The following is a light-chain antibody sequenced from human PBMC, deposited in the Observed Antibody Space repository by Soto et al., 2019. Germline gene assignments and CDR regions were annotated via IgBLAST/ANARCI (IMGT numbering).Light chain of an antibody. Sequence: QSVLTQPPSVSGAPGQRVTISCTGSSSNIGAGYDVHWYQQLPGTAPKLLIYGNSNRPSGVPDRFSGSKSGTSASLAITGLQAEDEADYYCQSYDSRLNCWVFGGGTQLTVL. CDR2: GNS. V-gene: IGLV1-40*01. CDR3: QSYDSRLNCWV. CDR1: SSNIGAGYD. J-gene: IGLJ3*02.